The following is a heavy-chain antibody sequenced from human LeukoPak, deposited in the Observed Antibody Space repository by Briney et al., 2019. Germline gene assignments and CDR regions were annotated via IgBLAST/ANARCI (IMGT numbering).Heavy chain of an antibody. V-gene: IGHV3-23*01. CDR3: VACSGASCYGDGFDP. CDR2: ISGTGGTT. D-gene: IGHD2-2*01. CDR1: GFTFASYA. Sequence: GGSLRLSCAASGFTFASYAMTWVRQAPGKGLEWVSSISGTGGTTYYADSLRGRFTISRDNSNNSLFLQMNTLRAEDTALYYCVACSGASCYGDGFDPWGQGTLVTVSS. J-gene: IGHJ5*02.